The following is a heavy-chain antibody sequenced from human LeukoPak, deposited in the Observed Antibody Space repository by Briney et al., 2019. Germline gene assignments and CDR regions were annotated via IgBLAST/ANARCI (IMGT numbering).Heavy chain of an antibody. CDR1: GFTFSSYS. J-gene: IGHJ6*04. D-gene: IGHD6-13*01. CDR2: ISSSSSYI. V-gene: IGHV3-21*01. CDR3: AREVGDIGAAGLDV. Sequence: PGGSLRLSCAASGFTFSSYSMNWVRQAPGKGLEWVSSISSSSSYIYYADSLKGRFTISRDNAKNSLYLQMNSLRAEDTAVYYCAREVGDIGAAGLDVWGKGTTVTVSS.